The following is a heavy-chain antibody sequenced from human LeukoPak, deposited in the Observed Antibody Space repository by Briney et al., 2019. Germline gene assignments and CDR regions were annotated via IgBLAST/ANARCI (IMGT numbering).Heavy chain of an antibody. D-gene: IGHD2-2*01. CDR3: ARDRPRYCSSTSCYYYHGMDV. V-gene: IGHV4-59*01. CDR1: GVSISSYY. Sequence: SETLSLTCIVSGVSISSYYWSWVRQPPGKGLEWVGYIYYSGSTNYNPSLKSRVTISVDTSKNQFSLKPSSVTAADTAVYYCARDRPRYCSSTSCYYYHGMDVWGKGTTVTVSS. J-gene: IGHJ6*04. CDR2: IYYSGST.